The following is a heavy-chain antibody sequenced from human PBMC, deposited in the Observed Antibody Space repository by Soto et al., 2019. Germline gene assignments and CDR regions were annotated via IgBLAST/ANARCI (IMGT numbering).Heavy chain of an antibody. CDR2: ISSSSSYI. Sequence: PGGSLRLSCAASGFTFSSYSMNWVRQAPGKGLEWVSSISSSSSYIYYADSVKGRFTISRDNAKNSLYLQMNSLRAEDTAVYYCARVEYYYGSGRNIRGMDVWGQGTTVTVSS. D-gene: IGHD3-10*01. J-gene: IGHJ6*02. CDR1: GFTFSSYS. CDR3: ARVEYYYGSGRNIRGMDV. V-gene: IGHV3-21*01.